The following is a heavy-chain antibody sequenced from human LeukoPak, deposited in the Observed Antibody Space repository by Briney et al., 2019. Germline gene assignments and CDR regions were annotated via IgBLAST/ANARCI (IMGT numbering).Heavy chain of an antibody. D-gene: IGHD4-17*01. CDR2: ISSSGTYI. CDR1: GFTFSTYS. CDR3: AEYDYGVTDAFDI. V-gene: IGHV3-21*01. Sequence: GGSLRLSCAASGFTFSTYSMNWVRQAPGKGLEWVSSISSSGTYIYYADSVKGRFTISRDNAKNSLYLQMNSLRAVDTAVYYCAEYDYGVTDAFDIWGQGTMVTVSS. J-gene: IGHJ3*02.